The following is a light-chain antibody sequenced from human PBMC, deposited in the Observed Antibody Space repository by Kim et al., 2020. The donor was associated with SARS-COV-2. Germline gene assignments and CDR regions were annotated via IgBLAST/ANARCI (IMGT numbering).Light chain of an antibody. CDR3: CSYVGSSTFAV. J-gene: IGLJ7*01. V-gene: IGLV2-23*02. Sequence: QSITISSPGTGSEGGSYNLVSWYQQPPGKAPKLMIYEVSKRPSGVSNRFSGSKSGNTASLTISGLQAEDEADYYCCSYVGSSTFAVFGGGTQLTVL. CDR1: GSEGGSYNL. CDR2: EVS.